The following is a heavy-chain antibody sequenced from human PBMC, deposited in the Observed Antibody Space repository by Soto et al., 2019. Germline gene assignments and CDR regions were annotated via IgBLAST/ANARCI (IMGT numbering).Heavy chain of an antibody. J-gene: IGHJ4*02. Sequence: GGSLRLSCAASGFTVSSNYMSWVRQAPGKGLEWVSVIYSGGSTYYADSVKGRFTISRDNSKNTLYLQMNSLRAEDTAVYYCAREGKLWNYGFDYWGQGTLVTVSS. CDR3: AREGKLWNYGFDY. D-gene: IGHD1-7*01. V-gene: IGHV3-66*01. CDR1: GFTVSSNY. CDR2: IYSGGST.